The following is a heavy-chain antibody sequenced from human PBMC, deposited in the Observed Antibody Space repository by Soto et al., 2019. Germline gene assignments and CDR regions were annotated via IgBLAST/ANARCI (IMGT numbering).Heavy chain of an antibody. CDR1: GESFSGYY. V-gene: IGHV4-34*01. CDR2: INHSGST. D-gene: IGHD5-12*01. CDR3: AGNIVATISSFDY. J-gene: IGHJ4*02. Sequence: QVQLQQWGAGLLKPSETLSLTCAVYGESFSGYYWSWIRQPPGKGLEWIGEINHSGSTNYNPSLKSRVTMSVDTSKNQFPLKLSSVTAADTAVYYCAGNIVATISSFDYWGQGTLVTVSS.